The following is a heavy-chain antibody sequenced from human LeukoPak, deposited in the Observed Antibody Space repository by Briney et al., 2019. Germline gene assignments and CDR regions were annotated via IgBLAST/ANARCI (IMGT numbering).Heavy chain of an antibody. CDR1: GGSISSSNW. CDR2: IYHSGST. CDR3: ARGVAAAGTDWFDP. Sequence: PSGTLSLTCAVSGGSISSSNWWSWVRQPPGKGLEWIREIYHSGSTNYNPSLKSRVTISVDKSKNQFSLKLSSVTAADTAVYYCARGVAAAGTDWFDPWGQGTLVTVSS. D-gene: IGHD6-13*01. V-gene: IGHV4-4*02. J-gene: IGHJ5*02.